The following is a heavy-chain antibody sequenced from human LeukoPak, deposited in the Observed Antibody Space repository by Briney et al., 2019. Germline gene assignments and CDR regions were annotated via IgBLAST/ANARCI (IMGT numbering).Heavy chain of an antibody. D-gene: IGHD3-9*01. V-gene: IGHV3-74*01. CDR2: INSDGSST. CDR3: ARASSYYDILTGYYSVSFDY. J-gene: IGHJ4*02. Sequence: PGGSLRLSCGASGFTFSSHWMHWVRQAPGKGRVWVARINSDGSSTSYADSVKGRFTISRDNAKNTLYLQMNGLRAEDTAVYYCARASSYYDILTGYYSVSFDYWGQGTLVTVSS. CDR1: GFTFSSHW.